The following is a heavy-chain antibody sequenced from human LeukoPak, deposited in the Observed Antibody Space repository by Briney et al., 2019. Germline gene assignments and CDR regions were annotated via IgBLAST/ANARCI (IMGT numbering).Heavy chain of an antibody. CDR1: GFTFSSHA. Sequence: PGGSQRLSCAASGFTFSSHAMHWIRQAPGKGLEYVSSTTGNGGSTYYASSVKGRFTISRDNSKNTLYLQMGSLRAEDMAVYYCVRDYYSKYPLGNYMDVWGKGTTVTVSS. CDR3: VRDYYSKYPLGNYMDV. D-gene: IGHD4-11*01. J-gene: IGHJ6*03. V-gene: IGHV3-64*01. CDR2: TTGNGGST.